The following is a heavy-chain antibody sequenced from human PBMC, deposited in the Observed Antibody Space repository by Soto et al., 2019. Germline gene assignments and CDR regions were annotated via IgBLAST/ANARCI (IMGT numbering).Heavy chain of an antibody. V-gene: IGHV1-3*01. CDR2: INAGNGNT. CDR1: EYTFTDYA. CDR3: ARGSESGWPLYS. J-gene: IGHJ5*02. D-gene: IGHD6-25*01. Sequence: QVQLVQSGAEVKKPGASVKVSCKASEYTFTDYAMYWVRQAPRQWLECMGWINAGNGNTKCSQKIQGRVTITRDTSATTADMELSSLTSEDAAVYYCARGSESGWPLYSWCQGTLVIVSS.